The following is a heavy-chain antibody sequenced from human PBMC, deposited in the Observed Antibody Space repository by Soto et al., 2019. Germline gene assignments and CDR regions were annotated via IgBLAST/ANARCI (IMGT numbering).Heavy chain of an antibody. Sequence: QVQLVQSGAEVKKPGASVKVSCKASGYTFTSYGISWVRQAPGQGLEWMGWISTYNSNTNYAQKLQGRVTMTTDTSTSPANKEMRSLRSDDTAVYYCARDRGLRYYTMDVWGQGTTVTVSS. J-gene: IGHJ6*02. CDR1: GYTFTSYG. V-gene: IGHV1-18*01. D-gene: IGHD3-10*01. CDR3: ARDRGLRYYTMDV. CDR2: ISTYNSNT.